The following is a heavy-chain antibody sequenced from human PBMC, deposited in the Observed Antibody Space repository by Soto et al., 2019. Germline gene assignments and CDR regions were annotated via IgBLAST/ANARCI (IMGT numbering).Heavy chain of an antibody. J-gene: IGHJ5*02. CDR3: ARAVNYYDSSGYKNWFDP. Sequence: SETLSLTCAVSGGSISSSNWWSWVRQPPGKGLEWIGEIYHSGSTNYNPSLKSRVTISVDKSKNQFSLKLSSVTAADTAVYYCARAVNYYDSSGYKNWFDPWGQGTLVTVSS. D-gene: IGHD3-22*01. V-gene: IGHV4-4*02. CDR1: GGSISSSNW. CDR2: IYHSGST.